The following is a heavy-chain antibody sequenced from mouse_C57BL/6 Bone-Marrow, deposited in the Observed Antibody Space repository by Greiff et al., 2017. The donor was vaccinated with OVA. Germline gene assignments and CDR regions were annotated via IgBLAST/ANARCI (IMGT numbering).Heavy chain of an antibody. D-gene: IGHD1-1*01. CDR1: GYTFTSYW. CDR3: AREDYYGSSYGLWYFDV. Sequence: QVQLQQPGAELVMPGASVKLSCKASGYTFTSYWMHWVKQRPGQGLEWIGEIDPSDSYTNYNQKFKGKSTLTVDTSSSSAYMQLSSLTSEYSAVYYCAREDYYGSSYGLWYFDVWGTGTTVTVSS. CDR2: IDPSDSYT. V-gene: IGHV1-69*01. J-gene: IGHJ1*03.